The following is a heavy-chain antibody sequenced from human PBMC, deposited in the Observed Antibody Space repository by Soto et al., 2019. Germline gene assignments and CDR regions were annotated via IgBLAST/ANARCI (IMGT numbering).Heavy chain of an antibody. J-gene: IGHJ4*01. CDR1: GFTFSSYA. CDR2: ISGNSGNT. Sequence: EVQLLESGGGLVQPGGSLRLSCTASGFTFSSYAMSWVRQAPGKELEWVSTISGNSGNTNYAASVKGRFSISRDNSKNTVHLPLDRLRAEDTAVYCWAKLGFVLLELSDFDQWGHGTLVTFSS. D-gene: IGHD2-8*02. V-gene: IGHV3-23*01. CDR3: AKLGFVLLELSDFDQ.